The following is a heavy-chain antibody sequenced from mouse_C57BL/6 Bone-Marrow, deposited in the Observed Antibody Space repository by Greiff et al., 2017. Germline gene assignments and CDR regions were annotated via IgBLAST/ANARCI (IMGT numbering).Heavy chain of an antibody. Sequence: VQLQQSGAELVRPGASVTLSCKASGYTFTDYEMHWVKQTPVHGLEWIGAIDPETGGTAYNQKFKGKAILTADKSSSTAYMELRRLTSEDSAVYYCTRAHYYGSSYDYWGQGTTLTVSS. CDR3: TRAHYYGSSYDY. V-gene: IGHV1-15*01. CDR2: IDPETGGT. D-gene: IGHD1-1*01. J-gene: IGHJ2*01. CDR1: GYTFTDYE.